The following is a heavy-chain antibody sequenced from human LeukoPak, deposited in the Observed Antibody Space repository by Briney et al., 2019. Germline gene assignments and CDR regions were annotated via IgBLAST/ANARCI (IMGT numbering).Heavy chain of an antibody. Sequence: PSETLSLTCAVYGGSFTDYYWSWIRQPPEKGLEWVGEVYHSGSTNYNPSLKSRVTISVDTSKNQFSLKLNSVTAADTAVYYCARFLRDAFDIWGQGTMVTVSS. V-gene: IGHV4-34*01. D-gene: IGHD5-12*01. CDR1: GGSFTDYY. CDR3: ARFLRDAFDI. CDR2: VYHSGST. J-gene: IGHJ3*02.